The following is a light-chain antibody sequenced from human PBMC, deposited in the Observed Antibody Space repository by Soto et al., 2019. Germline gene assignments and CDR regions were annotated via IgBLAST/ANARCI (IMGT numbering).Light chain of an antibody. Sequence: SYELTQPPSVSVSPGQTASITCSGDKLGDEYACWYQQKPGQSPVLVIYQDTKRPSGIPERFSGSKSGNTATLTISGTQAIDEADYYCQAWDSSTPVVFGGGTKLTVL. V-gene: IGLV3-1*01. CDR2: QDT. CDR1: KLGDEY. J-gene: IGLJ2*01. CDR3: QAWDSSTPVV.